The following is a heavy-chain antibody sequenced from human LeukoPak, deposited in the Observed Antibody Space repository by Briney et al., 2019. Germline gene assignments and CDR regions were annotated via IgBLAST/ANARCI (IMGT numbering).Heavy chain of an antibody. CDR1: GGSISSYY. D-gene: IGHD3-10*01. V-gene: IGHV4-59*01. Sequence: SETLSLTCTVSGGSISSYYWSWIRQPPGKGLECVGYIHYTGSTNYNASLKSRVTISVDTSKNPFSLKLNSVTAADTAVYYCARGGDDGSGNDFRFDPWGQGTLVTVSS. J-gene: IGHJ5*02. CDR2: IHYTGST. CDR3: ARGGDDGSGNDFRFDP.